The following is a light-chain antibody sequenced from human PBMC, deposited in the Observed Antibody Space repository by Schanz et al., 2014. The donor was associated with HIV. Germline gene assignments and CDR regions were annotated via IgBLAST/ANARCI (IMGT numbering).Light chain of an antibody. CDR1: SSNVGGYDY. CDR3: SSYTTSSTLV. V-gene: IGLV2-14*03. J-gene: IGLJ2*01. CDR2: DVS. Sequence: QSALTQPASVSGSPGQSITISCTGTSSNVGGYDYVSWYQQHPGKAPKLIIYDVSNRPSGISYRFSGSKSGNTASLTISGLQAEDEADYYCSSYTTSSTLVFRGGTKLTV.